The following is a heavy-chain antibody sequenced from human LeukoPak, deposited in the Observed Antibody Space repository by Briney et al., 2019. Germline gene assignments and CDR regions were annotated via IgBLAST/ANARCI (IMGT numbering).Heavy chain of an antibody. CDR1: RFTFSSYW. D-gene: IGHD2-15*01. CDR2: IKQDGSEK. CDR3: AREAGYCSGGSCSYYYYYYMDV. V-gene: IGHV3-7*01. J-gene: IGHJ6*03. Sequence: GGSLRLSCAASRFTFSSYWMSWVRQAPGKGLEWVANIKQDGSEKYYVDSVKGRFTISRDNAKNSLYLQMNSLRAEDTAVYYCAREAGYCSGGSCSYYYYYYMDVWGKGTTVTISS.